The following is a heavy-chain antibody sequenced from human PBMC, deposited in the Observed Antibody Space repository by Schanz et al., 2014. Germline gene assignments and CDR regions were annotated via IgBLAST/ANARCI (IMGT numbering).Heavy chain of an antibody. V-gene: IGHV3-23*04. CDR2: ISGSGGST. J-gene: IGHJ5*02. Sequence: LQLVESGGGVVQPGRSLRLSCAASGFPFRSYVMHWVRQAPGKGLEWVSAISGSGGSTCYADSVKGRFTISRDNSNHTLYLQMNSLRADDTAVYYCAKELYSGSHYGWFDPWGQGTLVTVSS. D-gene: IGHD1-26*01. CDR1: GFPFRSYV. CDR3: AKELYSGSHYGWFDP.